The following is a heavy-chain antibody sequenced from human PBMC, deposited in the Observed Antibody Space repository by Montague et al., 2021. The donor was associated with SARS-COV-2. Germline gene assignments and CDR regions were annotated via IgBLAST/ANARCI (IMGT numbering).Heavy chain of an antibody. CDR1: GFPVSSTY. J-gene: IGHJ4*02. CDR3: ARESSQFFGSGPLDY. V-gene: IGHV3-66*01. CDR2: ISSSSVT. D-gene: IGHD3-10*01. Sequence: SRSLSLSASGFPVSSTYMNWVRQVPGKGLEWVSSISSSSVTYSADSLKGRFTISRDNSKNTVYLQMNSLRAEDTAVYFCARESSQFFGSGPLDYWSQGSLVTVSS.